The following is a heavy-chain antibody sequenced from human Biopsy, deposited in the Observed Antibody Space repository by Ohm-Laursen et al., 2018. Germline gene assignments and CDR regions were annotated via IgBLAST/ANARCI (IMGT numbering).Heavy chain of an antibody. J-gene: IGHJ6*02. D-gene: IGHD2/OR15-2a*01. V-gene: IGHV4-59*01. CDR2: IYYSGST. CDR1: GGSISSDY. CDR3: ARATNSTGWPYYYFYGMDV. Sequence: GTLSLTCTVSGGSISSDYWSWIRQTPGKGLEWIGYIYYSGSTNYNPSLKSRVTISVDTSKNQFSLRLTSVTAADTAVYYCARATNSTGWPYYYFYGMDVWGQGTTVTVSS.